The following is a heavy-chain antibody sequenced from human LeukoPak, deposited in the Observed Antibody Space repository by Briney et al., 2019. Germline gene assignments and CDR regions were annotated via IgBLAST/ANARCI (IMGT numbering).Heavy chain of an antibody. J-gene: IGHJ6*03. CDR2: INHSGST. Sequence: PSETLSLTCAVYGGSFSGYYWSWIRQPPGKGLEWIGEINHSGSTNYNPSLKSRVTIPVDTSKNQFSLKLSSVTAADTAVYYCARVPCYYYYMDVWGKGTTVTVSS. CDR3: ARVPCYYYYMDV. V-gene: IGHV4-34*01. CDR1: GGSFSGYY.